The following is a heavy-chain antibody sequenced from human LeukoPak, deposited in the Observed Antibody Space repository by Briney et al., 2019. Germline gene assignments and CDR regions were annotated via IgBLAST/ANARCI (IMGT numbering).Heavy chain of an antibody. CDR1: GFTFRNYW. J-gene: IGHJ6*04. V-gene: IGHV3-7*01. CDR3: AELGITMIGGV. D-gene: IGHD3-10*02. CDR2: IRQDGNEF. Sequence: GGSLRLSCAASGFTFRNYWMSWVRQVPGKGPEWVANIRQDGNEFYYVDSVKGRFTISRDNAKNSLYLQMNSLRAEDTAVYYCAELGITMIGGVWGKGTTVTISS.